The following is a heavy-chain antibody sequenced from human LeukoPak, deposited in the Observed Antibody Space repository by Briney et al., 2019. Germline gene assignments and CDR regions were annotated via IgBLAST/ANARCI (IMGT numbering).Heavy chain of an antibody. CDR2: IYYSGST. CDR3: ARLGTSGYYFDY. J-gene: IGHJ4*02. D-gene: IGHD3-10*01. Sequence: SETLSLTCTVSGGSISSYYWSWIRQPPGKGLEWIGYIYYSGSTNYNLSLKSRVTISVDTSKNQFSLKLSSVTAADTAVYYCARLGTSGYYFDYWGQGTLVTVSS. V-gene: IGHV4-59*08. CDR1: GGSISSYY.